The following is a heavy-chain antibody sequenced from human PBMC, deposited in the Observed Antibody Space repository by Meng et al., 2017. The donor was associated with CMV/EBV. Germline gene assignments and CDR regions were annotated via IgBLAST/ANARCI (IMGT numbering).Heavy chain of an antibody. V-gene: IGHV1-18*01. J-gene: IGHJ4*02. D-gene: IGHD2-2*01. Sequence: ASVKVSCKASGYTFTSYGISWVRQAPGQGLEWMGWISTYNGDTNFAQKFQGRVTMTTDTSTSTVYMELRSLRSDDTAVYYCARHYCSSDICYGYFGYWGQGTLVTVSS. CDR2: ISTYNGDT. CDR1: GYTFTSYG. CDR3: ARHYCSSDICYGYFGY.